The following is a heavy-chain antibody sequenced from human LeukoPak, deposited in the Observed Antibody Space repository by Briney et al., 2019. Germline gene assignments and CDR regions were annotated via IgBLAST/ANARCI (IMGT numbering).Heavy chain of an antibody. CDR1: GYSFTSYW. Sequence: GESLKISCKGSGYSFTSYWIGWVRQMPGKGLEWMGTIYPGDSDTRYSPSFQGQVTISADKSISTAYLQWSSLKASDTAMYYCARTYDSSGYYYNAFDIWGQGTMVTVSS. V-gene: IGHV5-51*01. CDR3: ARTYDSSGYYYNAFDI. D-gene: IGHD3-22*01. CDR2: IYPGDSDT. J-gene: IGHJ3*02.